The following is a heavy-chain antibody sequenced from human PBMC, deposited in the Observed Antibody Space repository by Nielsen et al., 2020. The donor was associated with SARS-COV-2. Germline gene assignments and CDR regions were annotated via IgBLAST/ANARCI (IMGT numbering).Heavy chain of an antibody. D-gene: IGHD3-3*01. V-gene: IGHV4-31*03. CDR1: GGSISSGGYY. Sequence: SETLSLTCTVSGGSISSGGYYWSWIRQHPGKGLEWIGYIYYSGSTYYNPSLKSRVTISVDTSKNQFSLKPSSVTAADTAVYYCARGYYDFWSGYQPNFDYWGQGTLVTVSS. CDR3: ARGYYDFWSGYQPNFDY. J-gene: IGHJ4*02. CDR2: IYYSGST.